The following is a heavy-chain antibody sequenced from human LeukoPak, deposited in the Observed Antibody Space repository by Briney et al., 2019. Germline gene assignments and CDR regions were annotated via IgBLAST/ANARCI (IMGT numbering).Heavy chain of an antibody. Sequence: SETLSLTCTLSRGSISSSGYYWGWIRQPPGKGLEWIGSIYYSGSTYYNPSLKSRVTISVDTSKNQFSLKLNSVTAADTAAYYCARSMTTVVNFDYWGQGTLVTVSS. CDR1: RGSISSSGYY. CDR2: IYYSGST. D-gene: IGHD4-23*01. J-gene: IGHJ4*02. CDR3: ARSMTTVVNFDY. V-gene: IGHV4-39*07.